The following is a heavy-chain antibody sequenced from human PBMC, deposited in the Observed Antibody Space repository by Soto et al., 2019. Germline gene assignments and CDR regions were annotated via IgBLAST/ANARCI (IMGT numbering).Heavy chain of an antibody. CDR1: GYSFTSYG. CDR2: ISAYNGNT. D-gene: IGHD2-2*01. V-gene: IGHV1-18*01. Sequence: QVQLVQSGAEVKKPGASVKVSCKASGYSFTSYGISWVRQAPGQGLEWMGWISAYNGNTKYAQKLQGRVTMTTDTDTSTACEGLRSRRTDDTAVYYCARDLPVALIDSRRQGTLVTVS. CDR3: ARDLPVALIDS. J-gene: IGHJ5*01.